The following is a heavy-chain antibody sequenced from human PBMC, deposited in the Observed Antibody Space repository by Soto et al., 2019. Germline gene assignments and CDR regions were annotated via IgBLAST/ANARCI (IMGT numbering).Heavy chain of an antibody. CDR1: GDNFNNYA. D-gene: IGHD7-27*01. Sequence: QVQLVQSGTEVKKPGSSVKVSCQASGDNFNNYAINWVRQAPGQGLEWMGGLVPIFLTANYAQKFQGRVTSTADRSTSTAYMELSSLISEDTAVYYCTRVLGYSASWGQGTLVTVSS. CDR3: TRVLGYSAS. J-gene: IGHJ4*02. V-gene: IGHV1-69*06. CDR2: LVPIFLTA.